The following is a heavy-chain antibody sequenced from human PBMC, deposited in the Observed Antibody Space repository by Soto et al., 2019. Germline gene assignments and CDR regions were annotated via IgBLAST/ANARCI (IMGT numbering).Heavy chain of an antibody. CDR2: IYYSGRT. D-gene: IGHD4-17*01. CDR3: ARRYGDAVDY. Sequence: QVQLQESGPGLVKPSETLSLTCTVSGGSIRSYYWSWIRQPPGKGLEWIGYIYYSGRTNYNPSLKSRVTISVDTSKNQFSLKLSSVTAADTAVYYCARRYGDAVDYWGQGTLVTVSS. J-gene: IGHJ4*02. V-gene: IGHV4-59*01. CDR1: GGSIRSYY.